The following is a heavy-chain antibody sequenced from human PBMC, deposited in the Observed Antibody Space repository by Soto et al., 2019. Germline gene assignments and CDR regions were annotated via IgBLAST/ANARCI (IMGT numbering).Heavy chain of an antibody. CDR2: IIPMLAIT. CDR1: GGTFNVYT. D-gene: IGHD6-13*01. Sequence: QVQLVQSGAEVKKPGSSVKVSCKASGGTFNVYTINWVRQAPGQGLEWMGRIIPMLAITNYAQRFQGRVTLTADTSTTTAYMELSCLTSEDTAVFYCALGSWSGETFDIWGQGTLVTVSS. CDR3: ALGSWSGETFDI. V-gene: IGHV1-69*02. J-gene: IGHJ3*02.